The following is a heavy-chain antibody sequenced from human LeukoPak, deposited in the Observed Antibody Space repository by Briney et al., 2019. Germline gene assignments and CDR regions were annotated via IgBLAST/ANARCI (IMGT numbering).Heavy chain of an antibody. CDR2: IYYSGST. D-gene: IGHD5-12*01. Sequence: SETLSLTCTVSGGSISSSSYYWGWIRQPPGKGLEWIGSIYYSGSTYYNPSLKSRVTISVDTSKNQFSLKLSSVTAADTAVYYCARALNKQRRGYSGYGFDPWGQGTLVTVSS. J-gene: IGHJ5*02. V-gene: IGHV4-39*07. CDR1: GGSISSSSYY. CDR3: ARALNKQRRGYSGYGFDP.